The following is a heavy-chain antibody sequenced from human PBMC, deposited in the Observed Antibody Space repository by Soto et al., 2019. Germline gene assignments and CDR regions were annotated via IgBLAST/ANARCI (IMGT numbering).Heavy chain of an antibody. CDR1: GFTFSDYY. Sequence: GGSLRLSCAASGFTFSDYYMSWIRQAPGKGLEWVSYISSSGSTIYYADSVKGRFTISRDNAKNSLYLQMNSLRAEDTAVYYCASALGYCSGGSCPWEFDYWGQGTLVTVSS. J-gene: IGHJ4*02. CDR2: ISSSGSTI. V-gene: IGHV3-11*01. CDR3: ASALGYCSGGSCPWEFDY. D-gene: IGHD2-15*01.